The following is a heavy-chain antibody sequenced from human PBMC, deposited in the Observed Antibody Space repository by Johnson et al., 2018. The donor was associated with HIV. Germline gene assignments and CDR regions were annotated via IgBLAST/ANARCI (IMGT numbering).Heavy chain of an antibody. D-gene: IGHD1-7*01. Sequence: VQLVESGGGLIQPGGSLRLSCAASGFTVSSNYMSWVRQAPGKGLEWVSVIYSGGSTYYADSVKGRFTISRDNSKNTLYLQMNSLRAEDTAVYYCARDVGYNWNYEAGFDIWGQGTMVTVSS. CDR1: GFTVSSNY. V-gene: IGHV3-53*01. CDR3: ARDVGYNWNYEAGFDI. CDR2: IYSGGST. J-gene: IGHJ3*02.